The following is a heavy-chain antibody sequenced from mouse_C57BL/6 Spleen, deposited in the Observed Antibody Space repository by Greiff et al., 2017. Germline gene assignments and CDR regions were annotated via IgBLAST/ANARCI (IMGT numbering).Heavy chain of an antibody. Sequence: VQLQQSGAELVRPGASVTLSCKASGYTFTDYEMPWVKQTPVHGLEWIGAIDPETGGTAYNQKFKGKAILTADKSSSTAYMELRSLTSEDSAVYYCTTVRRDYWGQGTTLTVSS. J-gene: IGHJ2*01. CDR3: TTVRRDY. CDR2: IDPETGGT. V-gene: IGHV1-15*01. CDR1: GYTFTDYE. D-gene: IGHD2-2*01.